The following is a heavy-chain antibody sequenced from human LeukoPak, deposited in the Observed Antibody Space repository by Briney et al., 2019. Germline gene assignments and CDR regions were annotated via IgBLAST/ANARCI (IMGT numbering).Heavy chain of an antibody. J-gene: IGHJ4*02. V-gene: IGHV3-23*01. CDR2: IGDSGGST. CDR3: EKRITVTYFNDN. Sequence: GGSLRLSCAASGFTFSSYAMGWVRQAPGKGLEWVSGIGDSGGSTYYSDCVKGRFTISRDNSKNTLHLQMNSLRAEDTAVYYCEKRITVTYFNDNWGQGTLVTVSS. D-gene: IGHD4-17*01. CDR1: GFTFSSYA.